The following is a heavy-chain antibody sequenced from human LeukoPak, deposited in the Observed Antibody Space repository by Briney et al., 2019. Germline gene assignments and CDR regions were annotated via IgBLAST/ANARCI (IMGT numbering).Heavy chain of an antibody. CDR1: GFXFSNAW. J-gene: IGHJ5*02. V-gene: IGHV3-15*01. CDR2: IKSKTDGGTT. CDR3: TTENDILTGYWFDP. D-gene: IGHD3-9*01. Sequence: PGGSLRLSCAASGFXFSNAWISWVRQAPGKGLEWVGRIKSKTDGGTTDYAAPVKGRFTISRDDSKNTLYLQMNSLKTEDTAVYYCTTENDILTGYWFDPWGQGTLVTVSS.